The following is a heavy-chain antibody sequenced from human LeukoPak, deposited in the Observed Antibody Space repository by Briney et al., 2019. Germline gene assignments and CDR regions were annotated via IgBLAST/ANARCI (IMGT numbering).Heavy chain of an antibody. Sequence: GGSLRLSCAASGFTFSSYAMHWVRQAPGKGLEWVAVISYDGSNKYYADSVKGRFTISRDNSKNTLYLQMNSLRAEDTAVYYCARGCWKDVCYTVLDYWGQGTLVTVSS. CDR1: GFTFSSYA. CDR3: ARGCWKDVCYTVLDY. J-gene: IGHJ4*02. V-gene: IGHV3-30*04. D-gene: IGHD2-8*01. CDR2: ISYDGSNK.